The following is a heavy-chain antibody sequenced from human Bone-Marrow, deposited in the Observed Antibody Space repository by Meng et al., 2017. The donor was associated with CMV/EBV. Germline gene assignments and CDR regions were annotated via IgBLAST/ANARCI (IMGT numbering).Heavy chain of an antibody. CDR3: ARGVPQAPPIDY. CDR2: IYYSGST. CDR1: GGSISSSSYY. V-gene: IGHV4-39*07. Sequence: SETLSLTCTVSGGSISSSSYYWGWIRQPPGKGLEWIGSIYYSGSTYYNPSLKSRVTISVDTSKNQFSLKLSSVTAADTAVYYCARGVPQAPPIDYWGQGTLVTVSS. J-gene: IGHJ4*02. D-gene: IGHD6-6*01.